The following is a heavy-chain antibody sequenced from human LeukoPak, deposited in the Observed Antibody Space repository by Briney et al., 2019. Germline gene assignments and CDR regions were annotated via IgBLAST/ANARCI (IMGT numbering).Heavy chain of an antibody. Sequence: ASVKVSCKASGYTFTSYDINWVRQAPGQGLEWMGWMNPNSGNTGYAQKFQGRVTITRNTSISTAYMKLSSLRSEDTAVYYCAREQIVVVAATGVDAFDIWGQGTMVTVSS. J-gene: IGHJ3*02. V-gene: IGHV1-8*03. CDR2: MNPNSGNT. CDR1: GYTFTSYD. CDR3: AREQIVVVAATGVDAFDI. D-gene: IGHD2-15*01.